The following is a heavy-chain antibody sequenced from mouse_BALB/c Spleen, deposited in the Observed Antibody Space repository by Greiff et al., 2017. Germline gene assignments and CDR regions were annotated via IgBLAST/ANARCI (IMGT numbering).Heavy chain of an antibody. CDR1: GISITTGNYR. D-gene: IGHD2-4*01. J-gene: IGHJ3*01. Sequence: VQLQQSGPGLVKPSQTVSLTCTVTGISITTGNYRWSWIRQFPGNKLEWIGYIYYSGTITYNPSLTSRTTITRDTSKNQFFLEMNSLTAEDTATYYCARDNRGTMITFAYWGQGTLVTVSA. V-gene: IGHV3-5*02. CDR3: ARDNRGTMITFAY. CDR2: IYYSGTI.